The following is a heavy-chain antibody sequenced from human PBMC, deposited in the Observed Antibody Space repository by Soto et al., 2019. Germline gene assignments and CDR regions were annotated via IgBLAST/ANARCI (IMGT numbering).Heavy chain of an antibody. CDR2: INPNSGGT. CDR1: GYTFTGYY. CDR3: ARGGGIAVAGSGYYYYYMDV. D-gene: IGHD6-19*01. V-gene: IGHV1-2*04. J-gene: IGHJ6*03. Sequence: ASVKVSCKASGYTFTGYYMHWVRQAPGQGLEWMGWINPNSGGTNYAQKFQGWVTMTRDTSISTAYMELSRLRSDDTAVYYCARGGGIAVAGSGYYYYYMDVWSKGTTVTVSS.